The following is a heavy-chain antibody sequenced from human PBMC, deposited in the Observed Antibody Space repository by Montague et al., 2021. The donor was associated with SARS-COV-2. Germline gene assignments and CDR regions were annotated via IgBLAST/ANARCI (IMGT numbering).Heavy chain of an antibody. J-gene: IGHJ4*02. CDR2: INYSGST. Sequence: SETLSLTCTVSGDSMNNYYWSWIRQPPGKGLEWIGHINYSGSTHYNPSLQSRVTLSKDTSKNQFSLRLTSVTAADTAMYFCARAPIYRSSWYAYVDYWGQGTLVTVSS. CDR1: GDSMNNYY. V-gene: IGHV4-59*01. CDR3: ARAPIYRSSWYAYVDY. D-gene: IGHD6-13*01.